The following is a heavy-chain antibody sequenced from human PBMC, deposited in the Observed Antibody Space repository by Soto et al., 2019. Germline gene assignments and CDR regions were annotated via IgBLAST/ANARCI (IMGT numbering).Heavy chain of an antibody. V-gene: IGHV3-23*01. D-gene: IGHD3-16*01. CDR3: AQLGLMTFSHKHYFNH. CDR1: GFSFDNYG. CDR2: IKSDGTST. Sequence: GGSLRLSCVASGFSFDNYGMSWVRQAPGEGLEWVSAIKSDGTSTYYAASVEDRFTTSRDNSKNTLYLQLNSLRAEDTAVYYCAQLGLMTFSHKHYFNHWGRGTLVTVSS. J-gene: IGHJ4*02.